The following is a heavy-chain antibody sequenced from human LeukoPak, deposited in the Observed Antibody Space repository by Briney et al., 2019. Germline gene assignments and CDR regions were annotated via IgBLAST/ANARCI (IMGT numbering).Heavy chain of an antibody. CDR2: INPNSGGT. CDR3: VRRKGERIPFDY. V-gene: IGHV1-2*06. J-gene: IGHJ4*02. D-gene: IGHD1-1*01. Sequence: ASVKVSCKASGYTFTGYYMQWVRQAPGQGLEWMGRINPNSGGTNYAQKFQGRVTMTRDTSISTAYMELSRLRSDDTAVYYCVRRKGERIPFDYWGQGTLVTVSS. CDR1: GYTFTGYY.